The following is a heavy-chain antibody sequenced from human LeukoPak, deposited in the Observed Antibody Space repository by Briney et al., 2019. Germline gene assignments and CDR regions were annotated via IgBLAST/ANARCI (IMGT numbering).Heavy chain of an antibody. CDR1: GDPISTYY. CDR2: IDYSGST. J-gene: IGHJ4*02. V-gene: IGHV4-59*12. D-gene: IGHD3-3*01. CDR3: AREGAISVLDY. Sequence: SETLSLTCIVSGDPISTYYWSWIRQPPGKGLEWIGYIDYSGSTNYNPSLKSRVTISVDTSKNQFSLKLSSVTAADTAVYYCAREGAISVLDYWGQGTLVTVSS.